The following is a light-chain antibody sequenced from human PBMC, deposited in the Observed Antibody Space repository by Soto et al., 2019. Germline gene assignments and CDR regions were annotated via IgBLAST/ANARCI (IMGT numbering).Light chain of an antibody. CDR2: AAS. CDR3: QQSYSTPIT. CDR1: QGIRND. J-gene: IGKJ5*01. V-gene: IGKV1-39*01. Sequence: IQMTQSPSSLSASIGDRVTITCRASQGIRNDLSWYQQKPGKAPKLLMYAASSLQSGVPPRFSGSGSGTDFTLTISSLQPEDFATYYCQQSYSTPITFGQGTRLEIK.